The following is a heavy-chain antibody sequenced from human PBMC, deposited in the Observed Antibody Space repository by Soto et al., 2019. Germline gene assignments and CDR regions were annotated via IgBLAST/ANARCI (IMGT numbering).Heavy chain of an antibody. CDR1: GFTFSDHY. CDR3: ARDADGGFDY. D-gene: IGHD3-10*01. J-gene: IGHJ4*02. CDR2: TRNKANSYTT. Sequence: EVQLVESGGGLVQPGGSLRLSCAASGFTFSDHYMDWVRQAPGKGLEWVGRTRNKANSYTTEYAASVKGRFTISRDDSKNSLYLQMNSLKTEDTAVYYCARDADGGFDYWGQGTLVTVSS. V-gene: IGHV3-72*01.